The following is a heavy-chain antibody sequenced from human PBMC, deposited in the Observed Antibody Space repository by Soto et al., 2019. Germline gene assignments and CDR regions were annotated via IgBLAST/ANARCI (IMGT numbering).Heavy chain of an antibody. V-gene: IGHV1-69*10. CDR3: ATLTGGNWNYDAFDI. J-gene: IGHJ3*02. CDR1: GGTFSSYA. Sequence: ASVKVSCKASGGTFSSYAISWVRQAPGQGLEWMGGIIPILGIANYAQKFQGRVTITADKSTSTAYMELSSLRSEDTAAYDCATLTGGNWNYDAFDIWGQGTMVTVSS. D-gene: IGHD1-7*01. CDR2: IIPILGIA.